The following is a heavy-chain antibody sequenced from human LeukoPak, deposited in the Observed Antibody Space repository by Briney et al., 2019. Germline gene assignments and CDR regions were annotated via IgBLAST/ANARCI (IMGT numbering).Heavy chain of an antibody. Sequence: GGSLRLSCAASGFTFSDYYMSWIRQAPGKGLGWVSYISSSGSTIYYADSVKGRFTISRDNAKNSLYLQMNSLRAEDTALYYCAKDASGSYYRNFDYWGQGTLVTVSS. D-gene: IGHD1-26*01. J-gene: IGHJ4*02. CDR2: ISSSGSTI. CDR1: GFTFSDYY. V-gene: IGHV3-11*01. CDR3: AKDASGSYYRNFDY.